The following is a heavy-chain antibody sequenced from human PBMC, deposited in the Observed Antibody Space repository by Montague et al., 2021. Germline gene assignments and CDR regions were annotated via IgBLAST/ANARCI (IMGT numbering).Heavy chain of an antibody. D-gene: IGHD3-10*01. Sequence: TLSLTCTVSGDSISSGGYYWSWIRQLPGKGLEWIGYIFYSGNTYYNPSLKSRVTISVDTSKNQLPLKLSSVTAADTAVYYCARAEDYYGSGSYLGFDYWGQGTLVTVSS. V-gene: IGHV4-31*03. CDR2: IFYSGNT. CDR3: ARAEDYYGSGSYLGFDY. CDR1: GDSISSGGYY. J-gene: IGHJ4*02.